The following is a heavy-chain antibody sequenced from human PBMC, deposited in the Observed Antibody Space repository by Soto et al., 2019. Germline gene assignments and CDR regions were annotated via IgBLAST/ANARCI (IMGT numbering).Heavy chain of an antibody. J-gene: IGHJ4*02. CDR3: AKGGRQWLVTSDFNY. CDR1: GFTFSSYW. Sequence: GGSLRLSWAAAGFTFSSYWMSWVRQAPGKGLEWVANIKQDGSEKYYADSVKGRFTISRDSSKNTVSLEMTSLRAEDTAVYYCAKGGRQWLVTSDFNYWGQGALVTVSS. V-gene: IGHV3-7*01. CDR2: IKQDGSEK. D-gene: IGHD6-19*01.